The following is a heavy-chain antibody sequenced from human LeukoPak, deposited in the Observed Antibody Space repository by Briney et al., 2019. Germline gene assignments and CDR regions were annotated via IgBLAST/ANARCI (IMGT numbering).Heavy chain of an antibody. CDR2: IYTSGST. V-gene: IGHV4-4*07. D-gene: IGHD6-6*01. Sequence: SETLSLTCTVSGGSISSYYWSWIRQPAGKGLEWIGRIYTSGSTNYNPSLKSRVTISVDTSKNQFSLRLSSVTAADTAVYYCAVAYSSASTFDYWGQGTLVTVSS. J-gene: IGHJ4*02. CDR1: GGSISSYY. CDR3: AVAYSSASTFDY.